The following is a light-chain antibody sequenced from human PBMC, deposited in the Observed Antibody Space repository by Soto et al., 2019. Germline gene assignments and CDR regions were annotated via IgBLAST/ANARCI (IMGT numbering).Light chain of an antibody. CDR2: EGS. J-gene: IGLJ3*02. CDR1: SSDVGSYNL. Sequence: QSVLTQPASVSGSPGQPITISCTGTSSDVGSYNLVSWYQQHPGNAPKLMIYEGSKRPSGVSNRFFGSKSGNTASLTISGLQAEDEADYYCCSFARGSTLVFGGGTKVTVL. V-gene: IGLV2-23*01. CDR3: CSFARGSTLV.